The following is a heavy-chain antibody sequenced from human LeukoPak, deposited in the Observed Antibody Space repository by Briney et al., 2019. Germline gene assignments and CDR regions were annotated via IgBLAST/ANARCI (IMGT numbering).Heavy chain of an antibody. V-gene: IGHV4-59*01. CDR3: ARGIDYGGNSDY. D-gene: IGHD4-23*01. CDR2: IYYSGST. CDR1: GGSISSYY. J-gene: IGHJ4*02. Sequence: SETLSLTCTVSGGSISSYYWSWIRQPPGKGLEWIGYIYYSGSTNYNPSLKSRVTISVDTSKNQFSLKLGSVTAADTAVYYCARGIDYGGNSDYWGQGTLVTVSS.